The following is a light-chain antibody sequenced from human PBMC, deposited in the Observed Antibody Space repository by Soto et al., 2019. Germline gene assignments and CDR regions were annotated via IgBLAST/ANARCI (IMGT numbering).Light chain of an antibody. CDR1: QDITNY. V-gene: IGKV1-33*01. CDR2: DAS. J-gene: IGKJ4*01. Sequence: DSQMTQSPSSLSASVGDRVTITCQASQDITNYLHWFQQKPGKAPKLLIYDASNLETGVPSRFSGSGSGTDFTFTISSLQPEDIATYYCQQYDNLPLTFGGGTKVDIK. CDR3: QQYDNLPLT.